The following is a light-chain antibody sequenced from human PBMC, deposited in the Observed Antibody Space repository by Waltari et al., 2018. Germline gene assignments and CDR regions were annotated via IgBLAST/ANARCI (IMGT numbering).Light chain of an antibody. CDR3: MQATHWPLT. V-gene: IGKV2-30*02. Sequence: QSLLLSDGKTYVNWFQEKPGQSPSRLIYKVSRRDAGAPDRFSGSGSGSDCTLNINRVEAEDVGVYYCMQATHWPLTFGQGTKVEIK. J-gene: IGKJ1*01. CDR2: KVS. CDR1: QSLLLSDGKTY.